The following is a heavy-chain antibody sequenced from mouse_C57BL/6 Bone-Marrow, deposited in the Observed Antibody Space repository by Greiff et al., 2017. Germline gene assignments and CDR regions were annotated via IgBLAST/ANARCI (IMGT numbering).Heavy chain of an antibody. D-gene: IGHD2-3*01. V-gene: IGHV14-4*01. CDR3: SSFDGNYFDF. CDR1: GFNIKDDY. CDR2: IDPEIGDT. Sequence: VQLQQSGAELVRPGASVKLSCTASGFNIKDDYIHWVKQRPEQGLEWIGWIDPEIGDTEYASKFQGKATITSDPSSNTAYLQLSSLTSKDTAVYYCSSFDGNYFDFWGQGTPLTVAS. J-gene: IGHJ2*01.